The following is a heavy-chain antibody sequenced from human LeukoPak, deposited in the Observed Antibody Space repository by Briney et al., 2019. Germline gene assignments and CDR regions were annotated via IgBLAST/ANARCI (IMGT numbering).Heavy chain of an antibody. D-gene: IGHD3-9*01. CDR3: ARDREYYDILTGYFRAAFDI. J-gene: IGHJ3*02. Sequence: PSETLSLTCTASGGSISSYYWSWIRQPAGKGLEWIGRIYTSGSTNYNPSLKSRVSMSVDTSKNQFSLKLSSVTAADTAVYYCARDREYYDILTGYFRAAFDIWGQGTMVTVSS. CDR2: IYTSGST. CDR1: GGSISSYY. V-gene: IGHV4-4*07.